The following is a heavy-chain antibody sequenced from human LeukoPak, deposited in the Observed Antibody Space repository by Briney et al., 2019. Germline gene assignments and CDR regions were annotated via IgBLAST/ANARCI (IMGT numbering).Heavy chain of an antibody. CDR2: ISGSGDST. J-gene: IGHJ4*02. D-gene: IGHD4-23*01. CDR3: TKDLRYYYADNHSEMDEHDY. CDR1: GFTLRSYV. Sequence: PGGSLRLSCVASGFTLRSYVMNWVRQTPGKGLEWVSSISGSGDSTFYADSVKGRFTISRDNSKNTLSLQMNSLRVEDTALYYCTKDLRYYYADNHSEMDEHDYWGQGTLVTVSS. V-gene: IGHV3-23*01.